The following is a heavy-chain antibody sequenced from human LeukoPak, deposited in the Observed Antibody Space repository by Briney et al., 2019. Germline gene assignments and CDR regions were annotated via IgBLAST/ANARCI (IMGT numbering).Heavy chain of an antibody. Sequence: NTSETLSLTCTVSGGSISSSSYYWGWIRQPPGKGLEWIGSIYYSGSTYYNPSLKSRVTISVDTSKNQFSLKLSSVTAADTAVYYCARLEGGLPFDYYDSSGYFGYWGQGTLVTVSS. V-gene: IGHV4-39*01. J-gene: IGHJ4*02. CDR1: GGSISSSSYY. D-gene: IGHD3-22*01. CDR3: ARLEGGLPFDYYDSSGYFGY. CDR2: IYYSGST.